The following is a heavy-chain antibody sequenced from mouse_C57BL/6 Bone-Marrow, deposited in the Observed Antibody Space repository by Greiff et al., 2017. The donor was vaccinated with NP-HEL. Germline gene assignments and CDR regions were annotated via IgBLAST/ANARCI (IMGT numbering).Heavy chain of an antibody. V-gene: IGHV1-9*01. CDR2: ILPGSGST. J-gene: IGHJ2*01. D-gene: IGHD2-4*01. CDR3: ARYYDYGGEGY. CDR1: GYTFTGYW. Sequence: QVQLQQSGPELVRPGTSVKMSCKASGYTFTGYWIEWVKQRPGHGLEWIGEILPGSGSTNYNEKFKGKATFTADTSSNTAYMQLSSLTTEDSAIYYCARYYDYGGEGYWGQGTTLTVSS.